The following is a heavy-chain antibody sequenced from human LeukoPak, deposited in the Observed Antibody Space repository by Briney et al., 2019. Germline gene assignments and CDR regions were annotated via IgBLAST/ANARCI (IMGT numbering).Heavy chain of an antibody. CDR2: ISGSGGST. J-gene: IGHJ4*02. CDR3: AKDSWDYCNGGSCYSPLSDY. D-gene: IGHD2-15*01. V-gene: IGHV3-23*01. CDR1: GFTSRSYA. Sequence: GGSLRLSCAASGFTSRSYAMSWVRQAPGKGLEWVSAISGSGGSTYYADSVKGRFTISRDNSKNTLYLQMNSLRAEDTAVYYCAKDSWDYCNGGSCYSPLSDYWGQGTLVTVSS.